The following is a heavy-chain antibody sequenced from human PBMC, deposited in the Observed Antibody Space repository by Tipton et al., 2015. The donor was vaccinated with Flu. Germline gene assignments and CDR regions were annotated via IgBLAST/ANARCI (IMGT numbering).Heavy chain of an antibody. CDR2: IRTSEGT. Sequence: TLSLTCTVSNDYINNYYWSWFRQPAGKGLEWIGRIRTSEGTKYNPSFKSRVTMSVDTSKSQFSLRLTSLTAADTATYYCARDLYFGDFPDSFDYWGQGILVTVSS. CDR3: ARDLYFGDFPDSFDY. CDR1: NDYINNYY. D-gene: IGHD3-10*01. J-gene: IGHJ4*02. V-gene: IGHV4-4*07.